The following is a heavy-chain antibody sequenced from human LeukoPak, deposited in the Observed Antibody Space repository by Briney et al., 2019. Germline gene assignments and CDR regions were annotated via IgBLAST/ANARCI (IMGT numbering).Heavy chain of an antibody. CDR3: ARGHGVRVAAADY. CDR1: GGSISSSSYY. Sequence: SETLSLTCTVSGGSISSSSYYWGWIRQPPGKGLEWIGSIYYSGSTYYNPSLKSRVTISVDTSKNQFSLKLSSVTAADTAVYYCARGHGVRVAAADYWGQGTLVTVSS. J-gene: IGHJ4*02. D-gene: IGHD6-13*01. V-gene: IGHV4-39*07. CDR2: IYYSGST.